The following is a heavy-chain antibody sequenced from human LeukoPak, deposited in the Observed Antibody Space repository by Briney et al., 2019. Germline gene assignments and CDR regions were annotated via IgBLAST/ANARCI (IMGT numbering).Heavy chain of an antibody. CDR2: IKQDGSEK. J-gene: IGHJ4*02. CDR1: GSTFNNYA. D-gene: IGHD2-15*01. Sequence: GGSLRLSCAASGSTFNNYAMTWVRQAPGKGLEWVANIKQDGSEKYYVDSVKGRFSISRDNAKNSLYLQMNSLRPEDTAMYYCATGVVVGGYWGQGTLVTVSS. V-gene: IGHV3-7*01. CDR3: ATGVVVGGY.